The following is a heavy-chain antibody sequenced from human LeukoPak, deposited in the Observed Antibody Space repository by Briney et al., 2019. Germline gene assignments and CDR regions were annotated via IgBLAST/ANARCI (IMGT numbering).Heavy chain of an antibody. D-gene: IGHD3-3*01. CDR1: GFTFSSYW. V-gene: IGHV3-7*01. Sequence: GGSLRLSCAASGFTFSSYWMSWVRQAPGKGLEWVANIKQDGSEKYYVDSVKGRFTISRDNAKNSLYLQMNSLRAEDTAVYYCARLVDNYDFWSGYFYNWFDPRGQGTLVTVSS. CDR3: ARLVDNYDFWSGYFYNWFDP. J-gene: IGHJ5*02. CDR2: IKQDGSEK.